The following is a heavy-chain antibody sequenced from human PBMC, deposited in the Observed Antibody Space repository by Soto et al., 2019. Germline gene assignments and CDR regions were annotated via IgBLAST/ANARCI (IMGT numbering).Heavy chain of an antibody. V-gene: IGHV3-23*01. D-gene: IGHD4-17*01. CDR3: AKGYGDYGDYYGMDV. CDR2: ISGSGGST. CDR1: GFTFSSYA. Sequence: LRLSCAASGFTFSSYAMSWVRQAPGKGLEWVSAISGSGGSTYYADSVKGRFTISRDNSKNTLYLQMNSLRAEDTAVYYCAKGYGDYGDYYGMDVWGQGTTVTVSS. J-gene: IGHJ6*02.